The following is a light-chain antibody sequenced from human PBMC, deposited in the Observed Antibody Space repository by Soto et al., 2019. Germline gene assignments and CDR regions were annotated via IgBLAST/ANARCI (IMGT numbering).Light chain of an antibody. V-gene: IGKV1-5*03. Sequence: DVRLTQSPATLSASVGDRVSITCRASERIVLWLAWYQQKSGRAPKLLMYKVSTLGCDVPSRFSGSGSGTEFTLTIDNLQPDDSAIYYCQQYHDYWTFGQGTKIEVK. CDR1: ERIVLW. J-gene: IGKJ1*01. CDR3: QQYHDYWT. CDR2: KVS.